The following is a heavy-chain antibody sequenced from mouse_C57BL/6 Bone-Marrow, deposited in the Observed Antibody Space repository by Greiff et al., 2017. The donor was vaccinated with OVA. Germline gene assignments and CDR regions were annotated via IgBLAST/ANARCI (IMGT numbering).Heavy chain of an antibody. CDR3: ARGSSGPSFDY. CDR1: GYTFTSYG. V-gene: IGHV1-81*01. Sequence: QVQLKQSGAELARPGASVKLSCKASGYTFTSYGISWVKQRTGQGLEWIGEIYPRSGNTYYNEKFKGKATLTADKSSSTAYMELRSLTSEDAAVYFCARGSSGPSFDYWGQGTTLTVSS. D-gene: IGHD3-2*02. J-gene: IGHJ2*01. CDR2: IYPRSGNT.